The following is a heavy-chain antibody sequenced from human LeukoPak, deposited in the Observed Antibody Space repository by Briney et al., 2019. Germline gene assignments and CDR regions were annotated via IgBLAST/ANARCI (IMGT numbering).Heavy chain of an antibody. V-gene: IGHV4-59*08. CDR1: GGSISSYY. D-gene: IGHD5-18*01. J-gene: IGHJ5*02. CDR2: IYYSGST. CDR3: ARLSDTAMDSNWSDP. Sequence: PSETLSLTCTVSGGSISSYYWSWIRQPPGKGLEWIGYIYYSGSTNYNPSLKSRVTISVDTSKNQFSLKLSSVTAADTAVYYCARLSDTAMDSNWSDPWGQGTLVTVSS.